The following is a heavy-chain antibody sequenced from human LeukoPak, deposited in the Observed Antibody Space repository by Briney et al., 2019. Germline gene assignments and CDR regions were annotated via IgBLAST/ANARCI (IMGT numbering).Heavy chain of an antibody. CDR1: GFTFSSYS. D-gene: IGHD2-2*01. CDR3: ARSRVRMRAFYYDY. J-gene: IGHJ4*02. CDR2: ISSSSNSI. V-gene: IGHV3-48*01. Sequence: GGSLRLSCAASGFTFSSYSMNWVRQAPGKGLEWVSDISSSSNSIYYADSVKGRFTISRDNANNSLYLQMNSLRAEDTAVYYCARSRVRMRAFYYDYWGQGTLVTVSS.